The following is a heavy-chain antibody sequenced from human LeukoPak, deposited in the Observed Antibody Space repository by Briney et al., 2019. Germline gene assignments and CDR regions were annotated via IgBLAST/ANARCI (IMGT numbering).Heavy chain of an antibody. V-gene: IGHV1-18*01. Sequence: ASVKVSCKASGYTFTSYGISWVRQAPGQGLEWMGWISAYNGNTNYAQNLQGRVTMTTETSTSTAYMDLRSLRSDDTAVYYCARTLYYDSTGYHQYYFDHWGQGTLVTVSS. CDR3: ARTLYYDSTGYHQYYFDH. J-gene: IGHJ4*02. CDR1: GYTFTSYG. CDR2: ISAYNGNT. D-gene: IGHD3-22*01.